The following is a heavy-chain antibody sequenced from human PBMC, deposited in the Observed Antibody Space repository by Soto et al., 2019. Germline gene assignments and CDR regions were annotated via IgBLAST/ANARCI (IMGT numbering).Heavy chain of an antibody. CDR2: ISYDGSNK. J-gene: IGHJ4*02. D-gene: IGHD3-16*02. CDR3: AKALGELSPESYDY. V-gene: IGHV3-30*18. CDR1: GFSFSSYG. Sequence: GSLRLSCEASGFSFSSYGMHWVRQAPGKGLEWVAFISYDGSNKHYVDSVQGRFTIFRDSSRDALDLQMNSLRPEDTAVYYCAKALGELSPESYDYWGQGTLVTVSS.